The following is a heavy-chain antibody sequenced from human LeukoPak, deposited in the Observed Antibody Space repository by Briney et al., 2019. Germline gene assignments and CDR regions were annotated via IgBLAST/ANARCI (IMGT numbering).Heavy chain of an antibody. CDR3: ASQSVEMAAVFDY. Sequence: ETLSLTCTASGRSINSYYWSWIRKPPGKGLGWIRYIYYSGRTNYNPSLKSRVTISIDTSKNQFSLKLSSVTAADTAVYYCASQSVEMAAVFDYWGQGTLVTVS. J-gene: IGHJ4*02. CDR2: IYYSGRT. V-gene: IGHV4-59*12. D-gene: IGHD5-24*01. CDR1: GRSINSYY.